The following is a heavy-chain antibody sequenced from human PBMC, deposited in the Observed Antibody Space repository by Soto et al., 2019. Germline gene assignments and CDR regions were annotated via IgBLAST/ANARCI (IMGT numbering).Heavy chain of an antibody. V-gene: IGHV3-23*01. Sequence: EVQLLESGGGLVQPGGSLRLSCAASGFSFSDYSMTRVRQAPGRGLEWVSTLTSRGTTFYADSVKGRFTISRDNSKNTLSLQMHSLRTEDTALYYCAKRATTVPTPGNYFDCWGQGTLVTVSS. J-gene: IGHJ4*02. CDR2: LTSRGTT. CDR1: GFSFSDYS. D-gene: IGHD2-15*01. CDR3: AKRATTVPTPGNYFDC.